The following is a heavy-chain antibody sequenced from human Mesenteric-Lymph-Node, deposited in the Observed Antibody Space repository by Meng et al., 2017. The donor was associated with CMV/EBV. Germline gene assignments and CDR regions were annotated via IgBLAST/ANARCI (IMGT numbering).Heavy chain of an antibody. CDR2: INHSGST. Sequence: SSGYHWTWIRPPPRKGLEWSGEINHSGSTNFNTSLKGRVTISVDASKNQFSLKLNSVTAADTAVYYCARGGYCSTTSCPWVNWFDPWGQGTLVTVSS. CDR3: ARGGYCSTTSCPWVNWFDP. D-gene: IGHD2-2*03. V-gene: IGHV4-34*01. CDR1: SSGYH. J-gene: IGHJ5*02.